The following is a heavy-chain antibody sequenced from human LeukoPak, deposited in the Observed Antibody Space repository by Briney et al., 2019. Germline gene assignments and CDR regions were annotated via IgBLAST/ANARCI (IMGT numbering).Heavy chain of an antibody. J-gene: IGHJ3*02. CDR3: ARVGLIVGATNYAFDI. V-gene: IGHV3-21*01. D-gene: IGHD1-26*01. Sequence: GGSLRLSCAGSGFIFSNYVLSWVRQAPGKGLEWVSSVVYGETTTYYTSYVKGRFTISRDNAKNSLYLQINSLRADDTADCARVGLIVGATNYAFDIWGQGTMVAVSS. CDR1: GFIFSNYV. CDR2: VVYGETTT.